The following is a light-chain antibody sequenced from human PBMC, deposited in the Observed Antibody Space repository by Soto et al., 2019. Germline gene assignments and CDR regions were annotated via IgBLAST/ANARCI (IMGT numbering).Light chain of an antibody. CDR3: QQYNNWPPT. CDR2: GAS. CDR1: QSVSSSY. Sequence: EIVLTQSPGTLSLSPGERATLSCRASQSVSSSYLAWYQQKPGQAPRLLIHGASNRATGIPDRFSGSGSGTDFTLTITRLEPEDFAVYYCQQYNNWPPTFGQGT. J-gene: IGKJ1*01. V-gene: IGKV3-20*01.